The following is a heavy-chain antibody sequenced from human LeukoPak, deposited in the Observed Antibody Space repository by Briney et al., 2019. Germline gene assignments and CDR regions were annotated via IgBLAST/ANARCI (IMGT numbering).Heavy chain of an antibody. D-gene: IGHD3-3*01. V-gene: IGHV4-59*12. CDR3: ARESVTYYDFWSGYYSYYYYYYMDV. J-gene: IGHJ6*03. Sequence: SETLSLTCTVSGGSISSYYWSWIRQPPGKGLEWIGYIYYSGSTNYNPSLKSRVTISVDTSKNQFSLKLSSVTAADTAVYYCARESVTYYDFWSGYYSYYYYYYMDVWGKGTTVTVSS. CDR1: GGSISSYY. CDR2: IYYSGST.